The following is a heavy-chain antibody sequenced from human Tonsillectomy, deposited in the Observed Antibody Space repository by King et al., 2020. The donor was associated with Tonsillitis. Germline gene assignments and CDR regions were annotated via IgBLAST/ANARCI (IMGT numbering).Heavy chain of an antibody. D-gene: IGHD5-18*01. V-gene: IGHV1-18*01. CDR2: ISAYNGNT. J-gene: IGHJ4*02. Sequence: QLVQSGAEVKKPGASVKVSCKASGYTFSSHGMSWVRQAPGQGLEWMAWISAYNGNTNYAQRLQGRVSMTTDTSTSTAYMGLRSLRSDDTAVYYCARDRGYSYGYYFDYWGQGTLVTVSS. CDR1: GYTFSSHG. CDR3: ARDRGYSYGYYFDY.